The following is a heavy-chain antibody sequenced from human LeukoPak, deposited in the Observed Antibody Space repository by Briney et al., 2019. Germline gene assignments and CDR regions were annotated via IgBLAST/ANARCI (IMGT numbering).Heavy chain of an antibody. CDR2: ISGSVSST. Sequence: GGSLRPSCAASGFTFSSYAMSWVRQTPGKGLEWLSTISGSVSSTYYAESVKGRFTISRDNSKNTLYLQMNSLRAEDTAMYYCSYSHRGGDCYAFDYWGQGTLVTVSS. D-gene: IGHD2-21*02. CDR1: GFTFSSYA. J-gene: IGHJ4*02. V-gene: IGHV3-23*01. CDR3: SYSHRGGDCYAFDY.